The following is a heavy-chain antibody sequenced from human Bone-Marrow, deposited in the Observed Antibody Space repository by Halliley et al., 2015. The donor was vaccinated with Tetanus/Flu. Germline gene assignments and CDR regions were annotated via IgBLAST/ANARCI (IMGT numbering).Heavy chain of an antibody. J-gene: IGHJ4*02. CDR3: SRGGGNLEPFTY. V-gene: IGHV5-51*01. CDR2: VFPDDSDT. D-gene: IGHD1-1*01. CDR1: GYNFNAYW. Sequence: QLVQSGAEVKKPGESLKISCKASGYNFNAYWIGWVRHMPGEGLEWMGIVFPDDSDTRYSPSFEARITISADKSTSTAFLQWGSLRASYTGIYYCSRGGGNLEPFTYWGQGTLVTVSS.